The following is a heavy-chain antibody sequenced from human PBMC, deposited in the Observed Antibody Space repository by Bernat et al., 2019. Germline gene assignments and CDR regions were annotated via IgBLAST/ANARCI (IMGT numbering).Heavy chain of an antibody. V-gene: IGHV3-30*18. Sequence: QVQLVESGGGVVQPGRSLRLSCAASGFTFSSYGMHWVRQAPGKGLEWVVVISYDGSNKYYADSVKGRFTISRDNSKNTLYLQMNSLRAEDTAVYYCAKVVVTARRGAFDIWGQGTMVTVSS. D-gene: IGHD2-21*02. J-gene: IGHJ3*02. CDR3: AKVVVTARRGAFDI. CDR2: ISYDGSNK. CDR1: GFTFSSYG.